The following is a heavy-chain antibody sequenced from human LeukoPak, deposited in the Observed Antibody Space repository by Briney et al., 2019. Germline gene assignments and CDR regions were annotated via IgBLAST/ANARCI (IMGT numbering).Heavy chain of an antibody. CDR3: ASGLRSTGRSGNYFDY. CDR2: IYASGRT. V-gene: IGHV4-59*10. J-gene: IGHJ4*02. D-gene: IGHD4-17*01. Sequence: SETLSLTCAVYGGSFSGYYWTWIRQPAGKGLEWIGRIYASGRTVHNPSLKSRITISSDPSKNHFSLELSSVTAADTAIYFCASGLRSTGRSGNYFDYWGPGTLVAVSS. CDR1: GGSFSGYY.